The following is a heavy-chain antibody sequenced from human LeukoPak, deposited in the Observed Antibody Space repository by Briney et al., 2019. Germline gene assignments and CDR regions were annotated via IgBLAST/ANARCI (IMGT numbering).Heavy chain of an antibody. CDR1: GGSFSGYY. CDR2: INHSGST. CDR3: ARDNYGDYRNAFDI. D-gene: IGHD4-17*01. J-gene: IGHJ3*02. Sequence: SETLSLTCAVYGGSFSGYYWSWIRQPPGKGLEWIGEINHSGSTNYNPSLKSRVTISVDTSKNQFSLKLSSVTAADTAVYYCARDNYGDYRNAFDIWGQGTMVTVSS. V-gene: IGHV4-34*01.